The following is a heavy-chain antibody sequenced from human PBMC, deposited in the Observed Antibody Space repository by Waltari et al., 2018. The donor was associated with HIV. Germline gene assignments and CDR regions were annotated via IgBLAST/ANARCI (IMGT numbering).Heavy chain of an antibody. J-gene: IGHJ5*02. V-gene: IGHV4-34*01. Sequence: QVQLQQWGAGLLKPSETLSLTCAVYGGSFSGYYWSWIRQPPGKGLEWIGEINHSGSTSYNPSLKSRVAISVDTSKIQFSLKLSSVTAADTAVYYCARGLGGYYYGSGSFSSWFDTWGQGTLVTVSS. CDR3: ARGLGGYYYGSGSFSSWFDT. CDR1: GGSFSGYY. CDR2: INHSGST. D-gene: IGHD3-10*01.